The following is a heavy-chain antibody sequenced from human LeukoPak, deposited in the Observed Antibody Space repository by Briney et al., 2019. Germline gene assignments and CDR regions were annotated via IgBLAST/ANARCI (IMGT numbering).Heavy chain of an antibody. Sequence: SETLSLTCTVSNGSISNYYWSWIRQPPGEGLEWIGEINHSGSTNYNPSLKSRVTISVDTSKNQFSLKLSSVTAADTAVYYCARHKWELPTDYWGQGTLVTVSS. V-gene: IGHV4-34*01. CDR1: NGSISNYY. D-gene: IGHD1-26*01. J-gene: IGHJ4*02. CDR3: ARHKWELPTDY. CDR2: INHSGST.